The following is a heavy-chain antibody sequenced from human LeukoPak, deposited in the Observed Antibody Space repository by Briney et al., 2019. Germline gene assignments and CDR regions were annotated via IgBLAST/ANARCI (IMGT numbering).Heavy chain of an antibody. J-gene: IGHJ5*02. D-gene: IGHD2-2*01. CDR2: INPIFGTA. CDR3: ARDSRPNFVVVPAATDGFDP. Sequence: SVKVSCKASGGTFSSYAISWVRHAPGQGLEWMGGINPIFGTANYAQKFQGRVTITTDESTSTAYMELSSLRSEDTAVYYCARDSRPNFVVVPAATDGFDPWGQGTLVTVSS. V-gene: IGHV1-69*05. CDR1: GGTFSSYA.